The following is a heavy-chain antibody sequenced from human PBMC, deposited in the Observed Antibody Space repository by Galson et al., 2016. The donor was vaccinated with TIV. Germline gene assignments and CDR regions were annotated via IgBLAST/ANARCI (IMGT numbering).Heavy chain of an antibody. CDR3: AKVGKSGDYSWDAFDV. V-gene: IGHV3-23*01. Sequence: SLRLSCAASGFSFRNYVMSWVRLAPGKGLEWVSSLSLSGAYTYYADSVKGRFTISRDNAKYTLFLQLNSLRAGDTAIYYCAKVGKSGDYSWDAFDVWGQGTVVTGSS. D-gene: IGHD1-26*01. J-gene: IGHJ3*01. CDR1: GFSFRNYV. CDR2: LSLSGAYT.